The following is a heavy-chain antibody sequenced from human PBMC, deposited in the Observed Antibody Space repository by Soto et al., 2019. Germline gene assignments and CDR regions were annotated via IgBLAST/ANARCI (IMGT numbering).Heavy chain of an antibody. CDR1: GFSLKTIGIS. V-gene: IGHV2-5*02. CDR2: TYWDDDQ. D-gene: IGHD3-3*01. Sequence: QITLKESGPTLVRPTQTLTLTCSFSGFSLKTIGISVGWIRQPPGKALEWLALTYWDDDQRYSPSLKTRLTITKDASKNQVVLAMTNVDPVDTATYYCARSTSENFWSGPFDYWGPGIVVTVSS. J-gene: IGHJ4*02. CDR3: ARSTSENFWSGPFDY.